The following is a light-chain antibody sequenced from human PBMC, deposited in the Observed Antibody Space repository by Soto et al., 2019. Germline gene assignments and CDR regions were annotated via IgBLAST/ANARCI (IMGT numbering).Light chain of an antibody. CDR2: DVT. CDR1: SSDVGGYNY. Sequence: QSALTQPRSVSGSPGQSVTISCTGTSSDVGGYNYVSWYQQHPGKAPKLMIYDVTERPSGVPDRFSGSKSGNTASLTISGLRAEDEADYYCCSYAGSYTLGAFGGGTPLTVL. V-gene: IGLV2-11*01. CDR3: CSYAGSYTLGA. J-gene: IGLJ2*01.